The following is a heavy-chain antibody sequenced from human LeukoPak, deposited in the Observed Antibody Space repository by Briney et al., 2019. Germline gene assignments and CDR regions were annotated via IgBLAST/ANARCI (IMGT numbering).Heavy chain of an antibody. D-gene: IGHD6-13*01. CDR3: ARLIAAAGTEYFDY. J-gene: IGHJ4*02. V-gene: IGHV3-9*01. CDR1: GFTFDDYA. Sequence: GGSLRLSCAASGFTFDDYAMHWVRQAPGKGLEWVSGISWNSGSIGYADSVKGRFTISRDNAKNSLYLQMNSLRAEDTALYYCARLIAAAGTEYFDYWGQGTLVTVSS. CDR2: ISWNSGSI.